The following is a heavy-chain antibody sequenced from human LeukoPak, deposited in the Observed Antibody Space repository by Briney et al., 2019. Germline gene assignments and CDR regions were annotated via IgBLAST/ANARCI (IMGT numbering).Heavy chain of an antibody. CDR3: ASVSGRDNSSGYSDAGD. J-gene: IGHJ4*02. D-gene: IGHD3-22*01. V-gene: IGHV1-69*10. CDR2: IIPILGIA. CDR1: GGTFSRYA. Sequence: GASVEPSCKASGGTFSRYAISWVRQAPGHGLEWRGGIIPILGIANYAQKFQRRVTITADKSTSPAYMELSSLRAEDTAVYCCASVSGRDNSSGYSDAGDWGQGITVT.